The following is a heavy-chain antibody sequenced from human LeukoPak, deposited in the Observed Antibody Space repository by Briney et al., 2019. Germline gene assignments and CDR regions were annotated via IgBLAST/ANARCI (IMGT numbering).Heavy chain of an antibody. CDR3: AKAKKYCSGGSCYYLDY. D-gene: IGHD2-15*01. CDR2: ISGSGGST. CDR1: GFTFSSYA. J-gene: IGHJ4*02. V-gene: IGHV3-23*01. Sequence: GGSLRLSCAASGFTFSSYAMSWVRQAPGKGLEWVSAISGSGGSTYYPDSVKGRFTISRDNSKSTLYLQMISLRAEDTAVYYCAKAKKYCSGGSCYYLDYWGQGTLVTVSS.